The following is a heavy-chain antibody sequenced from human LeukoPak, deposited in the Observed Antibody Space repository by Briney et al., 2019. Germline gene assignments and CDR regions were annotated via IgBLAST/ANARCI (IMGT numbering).Heavy chain of an antibody. CDR1: GFTFSSYA. J-gene: IGHJ4*02. CDR3: AKEGTQGVATIGHFDY. D-gene: IGHD5-12*01. V-gene: IGHV3-23*01. Sequence: GGSLRLSCAASGFTFSSYAMSWVRQAPGKGLEWVSAISGSGGSTYYADSVKGRFTISRDNSKNTLYLQMNSLRAEDTAVYYCAKEGTQGVATIGHFDYWGQGTLVTVSS. CDR2: ISGSGGST.